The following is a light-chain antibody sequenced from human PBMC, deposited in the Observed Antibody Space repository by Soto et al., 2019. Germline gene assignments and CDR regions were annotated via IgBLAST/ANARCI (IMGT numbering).Light chain of an antibody. Sequence: EIVLTQSPATLSLSPGERATLSCRASQSVSSYLAWYQQKPGQAPRLLLYDASNRATGIPARFSGSGSVTDFTLTIGGLEPEDFAVYYCQQRSNWPPITFGHATRLEIK. J-gene: IGKJ5*01. CDR2: DAS. V-gene: IGKV3-11*01. CDR3: QQRSNWPPIT. CDR1: QSVSSY.